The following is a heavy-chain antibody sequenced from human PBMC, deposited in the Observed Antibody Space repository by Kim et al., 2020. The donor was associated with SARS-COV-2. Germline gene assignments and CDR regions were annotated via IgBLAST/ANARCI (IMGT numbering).Heavy chain of an antibody. CDR1: GGSITSYY. V-gene: IGHV4-59*13. J-gene: IGHJ3*02. CDR2: IFYSGTI. Sequence: SETLSLTCTVSGGSITSYYWSWIRQPPGEELQWIGYIFYSGTIKYNPSLMSRVSISVDTSKSQLSLELRSVTAADTAVYYCATYITSPTPYAFDIWGQGTLVSVSS. CDR3: ATYITSPTPYAFDI. D-gene: IGHD1-20*01.